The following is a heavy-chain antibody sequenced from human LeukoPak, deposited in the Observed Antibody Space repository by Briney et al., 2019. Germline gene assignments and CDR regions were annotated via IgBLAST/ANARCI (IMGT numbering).Heavy chain of an antibody. J-gene: IGHJ4*02. CDR3: ARDAYYYDSRGYA. CDR2: ISSSSSYI. V-gene: IGHV3-21*01. Sequence: GGSLRLSCAASGFTFSSNSMNWVSQAPRNWMEWVSSISSSSSYIYYADSMKGRVTISRGTAKNALYLQMNNLRAEDTAVDDFARDAYYYDSRGYARGQGTLVA. D-gene: IGHD3-22*01. CDR1: GFTFSSNS.